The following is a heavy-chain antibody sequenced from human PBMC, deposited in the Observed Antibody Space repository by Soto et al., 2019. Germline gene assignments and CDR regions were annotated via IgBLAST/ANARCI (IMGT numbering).Heavy chain of an antibody. V-gene: IGHV4-31*03. CDR2: IYYSGST. J-gene: IGHJ4*02. Sequence: SETLSLTCTVSGGSISSGGYYWSWIRQHPGKGLEWIGYIYYSGSTYYNPSLKSRVTISVDTSKNQFSLKLSSVTAADTAVYYCARVIVGATLFDYCGQGTLVTVSS. D-gene: IGHD1-26*01. CDR1: GGSISSGGYY. CDR3: ARVIVGATLFDY.